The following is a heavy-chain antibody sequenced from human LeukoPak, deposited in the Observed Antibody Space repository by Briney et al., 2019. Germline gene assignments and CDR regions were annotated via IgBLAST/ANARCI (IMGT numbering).Heavy chain of an antibody. CDR1: GFTFSSYG. J-gene: IGHJ4*02. D-gene: IGHD2-2*01. CDR3: AKDWEPIVVVPAAVDY. V-gene: IGHV3-33*06. CDR2: IWYDGSNK. Sequence: GRSLRLSCAASGFTFSSYGMHWVRQAPGKGLEWVAVIWYDGSNKYYADSVKGRFTISRDNSKNTLYLQMNSLRAEDTAVYYCAKDWEPIVVVPAAVDYWGQGTLVTVSS.